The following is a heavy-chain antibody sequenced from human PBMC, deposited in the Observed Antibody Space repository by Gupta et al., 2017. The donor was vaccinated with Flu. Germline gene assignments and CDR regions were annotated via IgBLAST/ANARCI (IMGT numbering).Heavy chain of an antibody. D-gene: IGHD5-12*01. Sequence: EVQLVESGEVLVQPAGPLRLSCVPSGFTFRNYRMHWVRQAPGKGLVWFSLIKSDGSTKDYADSVKGRFTFSRDNAKNTLYLQMNSLRAEDTAVYYCAREVATSSYYYFDYWGQGTLVTVSS. CDR2: IKSDGSTK. V-gene: IGHV3-74*01. J-gene: IGHJ4*02. CDR3: AREVATSSYYYFDY. CDR1: GFTFRNYR.